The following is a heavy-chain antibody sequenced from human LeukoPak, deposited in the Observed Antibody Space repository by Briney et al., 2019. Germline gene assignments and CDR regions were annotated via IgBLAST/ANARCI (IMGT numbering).Heavy chain of an antibody. CDR3: ARVPNYYDSSGYQDIGY. Sequence: SETLSLTCTVSGGSISSYYWSWIRQPPGKGLEWIGSIYYSGSTYYNPSLKSRVTISVDTSKNQFSLKLSSVTAADTAVYYCARVPNYYDSSGYQDIGYWGQGTLVTVSS. V-gene: IGHV4-59*05. CDR1: GGSISSYY. CDR2: IYYSGST. D-gene: IGHD3-22*01. J-gene: IGHJ4*02.